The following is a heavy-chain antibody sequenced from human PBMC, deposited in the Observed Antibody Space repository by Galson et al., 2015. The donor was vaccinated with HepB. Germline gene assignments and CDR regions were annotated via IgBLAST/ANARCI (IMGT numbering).Heavy chain of an antibody. CDR2: IKSKTDGGTT. V-gene: IGHV3-15*01. CDR3: TTDLLGDYVWGSYDGYFDY. Sequence: SLRLSCAASGFTFSNAWMSWVRQAPGKGLGWVGRIKSKTDGGTTDYAAPVKGRFTISRDDSKNTLYLQMNSLKTEDTAVYYCTTDLLGDYVWGSYDGYFDYWGQGTLVTVSS. J-gene: IGHJ4*02. CDR1: GFTFSNAW. D-gene: IGHD3-16*01.